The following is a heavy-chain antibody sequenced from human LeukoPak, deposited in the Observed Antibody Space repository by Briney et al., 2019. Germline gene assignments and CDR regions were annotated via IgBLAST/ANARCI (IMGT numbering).Heavy chain of an antibody. J-gene: IGHJ6*02. Sequence: KASETLSLTCTVSGGSISSYYWSWIRQPPGKGLEWIGYVYYSGSTNFNPSLKSRVTISVDTSKNQFSLNLTSVTAADTAVYYYARDQDGMDVWGQGTTVTVSS. CDR3: ARDQDGMDV. CDR1: GGSISSYY. CDR2: VYYSGST. V-gene: IGHV4-59*01.